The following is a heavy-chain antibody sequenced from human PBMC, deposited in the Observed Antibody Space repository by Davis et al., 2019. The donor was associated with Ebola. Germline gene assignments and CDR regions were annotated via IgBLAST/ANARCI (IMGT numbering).Heavy chain of an antibody. Sequence: GESLKISCAASGFAFSRYWMHWVRQAPGKGLVWVSRINGDESTTDYADSVKGRFTISRDNAKNMLYLQMNSLRVEDTAVYYCASSPWDIVVVPAAFWGKGTTVTVSS. CDR2: INGDESTT. V-gene: IGHV3-74*01. D-gene: IGHD2-2*01. CDR1: GFAFSRYW. CDR3: ASSPWDIVVVPAAF. J-gene: IGHJ6*04.